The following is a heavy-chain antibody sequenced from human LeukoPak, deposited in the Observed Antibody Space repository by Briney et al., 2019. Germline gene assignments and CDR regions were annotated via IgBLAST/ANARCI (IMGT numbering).Heavy chain of an antibody. CDR2: INAGNGDT. V-gene: IGHV1-3*03. CDR3: TLYNY. CDR1: GYTFTSYG. D-gene: IGHD1-14*01. J-gene: IGHJ4*02. Sequence: ASVKVSCKASGYTFTSYGISWVRQAPGQRLEWMGWINAGNGDTKYSQEFQGRVTITRDTSATTAYMELSSLRSEDMAVYYCTLYNYWGQGTLVTVSS.